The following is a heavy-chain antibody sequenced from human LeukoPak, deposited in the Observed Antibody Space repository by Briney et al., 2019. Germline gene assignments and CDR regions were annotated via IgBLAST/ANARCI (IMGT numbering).Heavy chain of an antibody. D-gene: IGHD3-10*01. V-gene: IGHV3-7*03. CDR1: GFTFTNHW. CDR3: ARSRDYYNSGSFDY. Sequence: PGGSLRLSCVTSGFTFTNHWMSWVRQAPGKGLEWVANIREDGGHTNYVDSVKGRFTISRDNAKNSLYLQMNSLRAEDTALYYCARSRDYYNSGSFDYWGQGTLVTVSS. J-gene: IGHJ4*02. CDR2: IREDGGHT.